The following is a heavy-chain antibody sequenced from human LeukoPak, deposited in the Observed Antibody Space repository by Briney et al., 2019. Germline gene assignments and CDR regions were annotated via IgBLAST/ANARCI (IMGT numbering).Heavy chain of an antibody. CDR3: ARGRGSSWYYYGMDV. Sequence: EASVKVSCKASGYTFTSYDINWVRQATGQGLEWMGWMNPNSGNTGYAQKFQGRVTMTRNTSISTAYMELSSLRSEDTAVYYCARGRGSSWYYYGMDVWGQGTTVTVSS. D-gene: IGHD2-15*01. V-gene: IGHV1-8*01. CDR2: MNPNSGNT. CDR1: GYTFTSYD. J-gene: IGHJ6*02.